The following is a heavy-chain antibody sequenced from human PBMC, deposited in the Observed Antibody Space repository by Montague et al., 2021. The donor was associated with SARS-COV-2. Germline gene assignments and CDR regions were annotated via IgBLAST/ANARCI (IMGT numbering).Heavy chain of an antibody. D-gene: IGHD5-24*01. CDR3: ARGTITIRVFNTAYWFDP. Sequence: SVKVSCKASGYTFTSYDINWVRQATGQGLEWMGWMNPNSGNTGYAQKFQGRVTMTRSTSISTAYMELSSLRSEDTAVYYCARGTITIRVFNTAYWFDPWGQGTLVTVSS. V-gene: IGHV1-8*01. CDR2: MNPNSGNT. CDR1: GYTFTSYD. J-gene: IGHJ5*02.